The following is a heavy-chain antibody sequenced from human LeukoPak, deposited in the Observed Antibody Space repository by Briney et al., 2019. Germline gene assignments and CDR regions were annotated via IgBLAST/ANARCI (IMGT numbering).Heavy chain of an antibody. V-gene: IGHV1-69*13. CDR3: ARLYSSAVGATESFDY. CDR1: GGTFSSYA. J-gene: IGHJ4*02. CDR2: IIPIFGTA. Sequence: GASVKVSCKASGGTFSSYAISWVRQAPGQGLEWMGGIIPIFGTANYAQKFQGRVTITADESTSTAYMELSSLRSEDTAMYYCARLYSSAVGATESFDYWGQGTLVTVSS. D-gene: IGHD5-12*01.